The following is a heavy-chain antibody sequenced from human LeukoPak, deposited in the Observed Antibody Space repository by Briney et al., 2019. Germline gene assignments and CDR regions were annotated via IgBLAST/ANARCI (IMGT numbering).Heavy chain of an antibody. Sequence: SETLSLTCAVYGGSFSGYYWSWIRQPPGKGLEWIGEINHSGSTSYNPSLKSRVTISVDTSKNQFSLKLSSVTAADTAVYYCARAITTSSSWYLSGRGYFDYWGQGTLVTVSS. CDR2: INHSGST. J-gene: IGHJ4*02. D-gene: IGHD6-13*01. V-gene: IGHV4-34*01. CDR1: GGSFSGYY. CDR3: ARAITTSSSWYLSGRGYFDY.